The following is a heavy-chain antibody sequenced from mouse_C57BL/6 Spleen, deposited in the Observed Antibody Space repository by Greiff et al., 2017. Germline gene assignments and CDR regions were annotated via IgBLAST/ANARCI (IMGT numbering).Heavy chain of an antibody. J-gene: IGHJ4*01. CDR3: TRDQDYSNPFWAMDY. Sequence: DVQLVESGEGLVKPGGSLKLSCAASGFTFSSYAMSWVRQTPEKRLEWVAYISSGGDYIYYADTVKGRFTISRDNARNTLYLQMSSLKSEDTAMYYCTRDQDYSNPFWAMDYWGQGTSVTVSS. CDR1: GFTFSSYA. CDR2: ISSGGDYI. D-gene: IGHD2-5*01. V-gene: IGHV5-9-1*02.